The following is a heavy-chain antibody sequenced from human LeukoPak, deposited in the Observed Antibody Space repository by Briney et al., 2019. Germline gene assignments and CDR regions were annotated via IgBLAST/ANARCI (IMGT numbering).Heavy chain of an antibody. V-gene: IGHV3-30-3*01. CDR3: AREYAGAYSSYAFDI. CDR2: ISYDGSNK. Sequence: GRSLRLSCAASGFTFSSYAMHWVRQAPGKGLEWVAVISYDGSNKYYADSVKGRFTISRDNSKNTLYLQMNSLRAEDTAVYYCAREYAGAYSSYAFDIWGQGTMVTVSS. J-gene: IGHJ3*02. D-gene: IGHD6-6*01. CDR1: GFTFSSYA.